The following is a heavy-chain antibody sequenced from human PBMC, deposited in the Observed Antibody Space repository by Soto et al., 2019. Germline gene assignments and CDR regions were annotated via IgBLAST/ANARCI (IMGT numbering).Heavy chain of an antibody. D-gene: IGHD3-3*01. V-gene: IGHV5-51*01. J-gene: IGHJ6*03. Sequence: GAALKISCKGSGYSFTSYWIGWVRQMPGKGLEWMGIIYPGDSDTRYSPSFQGQVTISADKSISTAYLQWSSLKASDTAMYYCARHQDFWSGYFPMDVWGKGTTVTVSS. CDR2: IYPGDSDT. CDR1: GYSFTSYW. CDR3: ARHQDFWSGYFPMDV.